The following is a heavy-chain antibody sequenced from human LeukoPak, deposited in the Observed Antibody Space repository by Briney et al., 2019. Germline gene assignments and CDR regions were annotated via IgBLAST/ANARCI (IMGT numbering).Heavy chain of an antibody. V-gene: IGHV3-9*03. CDR1: GFTFDDYA. D-gene: IGHD2-2*01. CDR3: AKEGTSTYFDY. J-gene: IGHJ4*02. Sequence: PGRSLRLSCAASGFTFDDYAMHWVRQAPGKGLEWVSGISWNSGSIGYADSVKGRFTISRDNAKNSLYLQVNSLRAEDMALYYCAKEGTSTYFDYWGQGALVTVSS. CDR2: ISWNSGSI.